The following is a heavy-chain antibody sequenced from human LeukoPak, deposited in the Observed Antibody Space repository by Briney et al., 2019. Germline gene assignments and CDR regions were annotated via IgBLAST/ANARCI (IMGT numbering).Heavy chain of an antibody. CDR3: AREGTTVVTPSHAFDI. CDR2: IYYSGST. J-gene: IGHJ3*02. V-gene: IGHV4-59*01. Sequence: SKTLSLTCTVSGGSISSYYWSWIRQPPGKGLEGIGYIYYSGSTNYNTSIKSRVTISVDTSKNQFSLKLSSVTAADTAVYYCAREGTTVVTPSHAFDIWGQGTMVTVSS. CDR1: GGSISSYY. D-gene: IGHD4-23*01.